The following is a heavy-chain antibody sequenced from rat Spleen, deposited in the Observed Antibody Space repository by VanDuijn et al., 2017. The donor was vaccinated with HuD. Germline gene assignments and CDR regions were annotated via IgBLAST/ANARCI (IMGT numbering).Heavy chain of an antibody. CDR1: GFTFSNYY. Sequence: EVQLVESGGDLVQPGRSVRLSCAASGFTFSNYYMAWVRQAPTKGLEWVASISNASGRTYYPDSVKGRFTISRDNAQNTLYLQMNSLRSEDTATYYCTTGDYGYTRLFAYWGQGTLVTVSS. CDR2: ISNASGRT. J-gene: IGHJ3*01. V-gene: IGHV5-27*01. D-gene: IGHD1-9*01. CDR3: TTGDYGYTRLFAY.